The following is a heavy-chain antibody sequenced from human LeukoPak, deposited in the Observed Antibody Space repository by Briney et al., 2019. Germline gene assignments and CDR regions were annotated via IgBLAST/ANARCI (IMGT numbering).Heavy chain of an antibody. Sequence: GGSLRLSCAASGFTFTSYAMSWVRQAPGKGLEWVSAISGSGGSTYHADSVKGRFTISRDNSKNTLYLQMNSLRAEDTAVYYCSKMGVVAARPATFDYWGQGTLVTVSS. V-gene: IGHV3-23*01. D-gene: IGHD6-6*01. CDR2: ISGSGGST. CDR3: SKMGVVAARPATFDY. CDR1: GFTFTSYA. J-gene: IGHJ4*02.